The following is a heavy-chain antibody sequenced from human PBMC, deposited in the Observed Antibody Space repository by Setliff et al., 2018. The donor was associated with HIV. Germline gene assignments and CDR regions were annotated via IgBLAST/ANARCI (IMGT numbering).Heavy chain of an antibody. J-gene: IGHJ2*01. Sequence: ASETLSLTCTVSGGSISGGSYYWSWIRQPAGKGLEWIGRIYTSGSTNYNPSLKSRVTISLDTSKNQFSLKLSSVTAADTAVYYCARDFRDYGGNYWYFDLWGRGTLVTVSS. CDR1: GGSISGGSYY. D-gene: IGHD4-17*01. CDR3: ARDFRDYGGNYWYFDL. V-gene: IGHV4-61*02. CDR2: IYTSGST.